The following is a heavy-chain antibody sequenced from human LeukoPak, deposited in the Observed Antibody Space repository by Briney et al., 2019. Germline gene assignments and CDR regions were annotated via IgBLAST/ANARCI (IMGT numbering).Heavy chain of an antibody. D-gene: IGHD6-19*01. CDR3: AKGLYSSPFDP. Sequence: GGSLRLSCAASGFTVSSNYMSWVRQAPGKGLEWVSAISGSGGSTYYADSVKGRFTISRDNSKNTLYLQMNSLRAEDTAVYYRAKGLYSSPFDPWGQGTLVTVSS. V-gene: IGHV3-23*01. CDR1: GFTVSSNY. J-gene: IGHJ5*02. CDR2: ISGSGGST.